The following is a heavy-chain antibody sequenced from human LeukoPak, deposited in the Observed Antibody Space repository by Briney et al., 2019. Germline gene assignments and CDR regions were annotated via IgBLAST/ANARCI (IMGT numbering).Heavy chain of an antibody. V-gene: IGHV1-18*04. CDR2: ISAYNGNT. CDR3: ARDLYNGLERPEVWFDP. D-gene: IGHD1-1*01. J-gene: IGHJ5*02. Sequence: ASVKVSCKASGYTFTSYGISWVRQAPGQGLEWMGWISAYNGNTNYAQKLQGRVTMTTDTSTSTAYMELRSLRSDDTAVYYCARDLYNGLERPEVWFDPWGQGTLVTVSS. CDR1: GYTFTSYG.